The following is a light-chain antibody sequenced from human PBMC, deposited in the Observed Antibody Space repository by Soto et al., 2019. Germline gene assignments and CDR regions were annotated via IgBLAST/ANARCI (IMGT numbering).Light chain of an antibody. J-gene: IGLJ1*01. Sequence: QSALTQPASVSGSPGQSITISCTGTSSDIGAYNYVSWYQQHPGKAPKLLIYEVTNRPSGVSDRFSGSKSGNTASLTISGLQAEDDANYYCNSDPTLSHTVFGTGTNVTVL. CDR3: NSDPTLSHTV. CDR1: SSDIGAYNY. V-gene: IGLV2-14*01. CDR2: EVT.